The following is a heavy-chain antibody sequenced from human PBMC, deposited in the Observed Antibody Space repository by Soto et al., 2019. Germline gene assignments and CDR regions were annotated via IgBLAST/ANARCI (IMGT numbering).Heavy chain of an antibody. CDR1: GFTFSSYA. J-gene: IGHJ4*02. CDR2: ISGSGGST. D-gene: IGHD6-19*01. Sequence: PGRSLRLSCAASGFTFSSYAMSWVRQAPGKGLEWVSAISGSGGSTYYADSVKGRFTISRDNSKNTLYLQMNSLRAEDTAVYYCAKEDYISGWYGVGAFDFWCQGTLVTVYS. V-gene: IGHV3-23*01. CDR3: AKEDYISGWYGVGAFDF.